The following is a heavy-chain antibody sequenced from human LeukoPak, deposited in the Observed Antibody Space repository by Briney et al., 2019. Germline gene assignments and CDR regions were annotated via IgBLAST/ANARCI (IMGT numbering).Heavy chain of an antibody. J-gene: IGHJ3*02. CDR1: GGSISSYY. CDR2: IYTSGST. Sequence: PSETLSLTCTVSGGSISSYYWSWIRQPAGKGLEWIGRIYTSGSTNYNPSLKSRVTMSVDTSKNQSSLKLSSVTAADTAVYYCATSTGSGWYNHDAFDIWGQGTMVTVSS. V-gene: IGHV4-4*07. CDR3: ATSTGSGWYNHDAFDI. D-gene: IGHD6-19*01.